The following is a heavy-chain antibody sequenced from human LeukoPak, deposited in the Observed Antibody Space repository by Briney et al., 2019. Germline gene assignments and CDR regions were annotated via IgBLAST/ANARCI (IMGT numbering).Heavy chain of an antibody. Sequence: PSETLSLTCTVSGGSISSYYWSWIRQPPGKGLEWIGCIYYSGSTNYNPSLKSRVTISVDTSKNQFSLKLSSVTAADTAVYYCARGIQLWFEVDYWGQGTLVTVSS. CDR2: IYYSGST. J-gene: IGHJ4*02. CDR1: GGSISSYY. D-gene: IGHD5-18*01. CDR3: ARGIQLWFEVDY. V-gene: IGHV4-59*01.